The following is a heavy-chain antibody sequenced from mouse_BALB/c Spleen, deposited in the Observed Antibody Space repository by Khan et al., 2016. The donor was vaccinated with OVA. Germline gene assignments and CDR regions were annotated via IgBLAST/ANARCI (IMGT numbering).Heavy chain of an antibody. CDR3: TRGGKFAD. J-gene: IGHJ3*01. V-gene: IGHV1S137*01. CDR2: ISTYYGDA. Sequence: QVQLQQPGAELVRPGVSVKISCKVSGYKFTDYAMHWVKQSHAKGLEWIGVISTYYGDADYSQKFKGKATMTVDRSSSTAYLELARLTSEDSALYYCTRGGKFADWGQGTLVTVSA. CDR1: GYKFTDYA. D-gene: IGHD1-1*02.